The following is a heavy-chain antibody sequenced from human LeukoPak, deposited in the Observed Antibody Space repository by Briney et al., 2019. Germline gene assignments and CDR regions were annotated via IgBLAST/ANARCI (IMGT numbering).Heavy chain of an antibody. Sequence: GASVKVSCKASGYTFTNYGISWVRQAPGQGLEWMGWISAYNGNTNYAQKFQGRLTMTTDTSTSTAYMELRSLRSDDTAVYYCARRSSRYYSDSSGYKDYWGQGTLVTVSS. D-gene: IGHD3-22*01. CDR3: ARRSSRYYSDSSGYKDY. J-gene: IGHJ4*02. CDR1: GYTFTNYG. V-gene: IGHV1-18*01. CDR2: ISAYNGNT.